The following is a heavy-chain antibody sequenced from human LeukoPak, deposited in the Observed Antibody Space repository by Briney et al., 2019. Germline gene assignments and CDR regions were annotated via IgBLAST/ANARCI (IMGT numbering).Heavy chain of an antibody. J-gene: IGHJ4*02. CDR2: ISSSGSTI. Sequence: GGSLRLSCAASGFTFSSYEMNWVRQAPGKGLEWVSYISSSGSTIYYADSVKGRFTISRNNAKNSLYLQMNSLRAEDTAVYYCAVATIKDYFDYWGQGTLVTVSS. CDR3: AVATIKDYFDY. CDR1: GFTFSSYE. V-gene: IGHV3-48*03. D-gene: IGHD5-24*01.